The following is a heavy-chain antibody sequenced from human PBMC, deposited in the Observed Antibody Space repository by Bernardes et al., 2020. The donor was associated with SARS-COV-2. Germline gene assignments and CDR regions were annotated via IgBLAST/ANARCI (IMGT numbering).Heavy chain of an antibody. Sequence: ASVKVSCKASGYTFTSYDINWVRQATGQGREWMGWMNPNSGNTGYAQKLQGRVTMTRNTSISTAYMELSSLRSEDTAVYYCARGTGIVLMVYAPCSLDVWGQGTTVTVSS. CDR3: ARGTGIVLMVYAPCSLDV. CDR2: MNPNSGNT. V-gene: IGHV1-8*01. J-gene: IGHJ6*02. D-gene: IGHD2-8*01. CDR1: GYTFTSYD.